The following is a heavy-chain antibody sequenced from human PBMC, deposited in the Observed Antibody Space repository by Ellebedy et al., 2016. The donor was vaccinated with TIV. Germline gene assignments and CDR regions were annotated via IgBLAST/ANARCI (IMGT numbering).Heavy chain of an antibody. Sequence: MPSETLSLTCTVSGASISSYYWSRIRQPPGKGLEWIGYIYYNENTHYNPSLKSRVTISVDTSKTQFSLNLNSVTAADTAVYFCASTPFSAGSGYHPHDYWGQGILVTVSS. CDR2: IYYNENT. V-gene: IGHV4-59*08. J-gene: IGHJ4*02. CDR1: GASISSYY. D-gene: IGHD5-12*01. CDR3: ASTPFSAGSGYHPHDY.